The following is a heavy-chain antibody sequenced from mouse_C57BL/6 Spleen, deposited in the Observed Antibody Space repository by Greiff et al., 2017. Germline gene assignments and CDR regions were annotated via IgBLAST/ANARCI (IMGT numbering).Heavy chain of an antibody. CDR2: IRYDGSN. Sequence: EVQLQQSGPGLVKPSQSLSLTCSVTGYSITSGYYWNWIRQFPGNKLEWMGYIRYDGSNNYNPSLKKRIAITRDTSKNQFFLKLNSVTTEDTATYYWARGFTTVVPFAYWGQGTLVTVSA. CDR3: ARGFTTVVPFAY. V-gene: IGHV3-6*01. CDR1: GYSITSGYY. D-gene: IGHD1-1*01. J-gene: IGHJ3*01.